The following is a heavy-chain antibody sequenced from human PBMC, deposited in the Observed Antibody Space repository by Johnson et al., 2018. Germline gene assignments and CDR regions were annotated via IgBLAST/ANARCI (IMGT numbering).Heavy chain of an antibody. Sequence: VQLVESGGGLVQPGGSLRLSCAASGFTFSNDAMSWVRQAPGKGLAWVSAISGSGGSTYYADSVKGRVTISRDNSKNTLYPQMNSLRAEDTAVYYCAKDFMTTAAEYFQDWGQGTLVTVSS. CDR1: GFTFSNDA. CDR3: AKDFMTTAAEYFQD. D-gene: IGHD1-14*01. V-gene: IGHV3-23*04. J-gene: IGHJ1*01. CDR2: ISGSGGST.